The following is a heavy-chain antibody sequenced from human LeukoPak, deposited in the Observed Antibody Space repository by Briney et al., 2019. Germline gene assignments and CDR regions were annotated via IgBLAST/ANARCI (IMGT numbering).Heavy chain of an antibody. D-gene: IGHD1-26*01. J-gene: IGHJ4*02. Sequence: GASAKVSCKASGYTFTSYYLHWVRQAPGQGLDWMGIINPNGGSTTYAQKFQGRVTMTKDTSTSTVYMELTSLRSEDTAVYYCARAGVGGSYFLPPQYHFDSWGQGTLVTVSS. CDR2: INPNGGST. CDR1: GYTFTSYY. V-gene: IGHV1-46*01. CDR3: ARAGVGGSYFLPPQYHFDS.